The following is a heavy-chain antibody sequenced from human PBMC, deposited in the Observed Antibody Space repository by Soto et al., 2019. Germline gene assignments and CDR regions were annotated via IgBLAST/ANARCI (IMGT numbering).Heavy chain of an antibody. D-gene: IGHD3-10*01. CDR3: AKVFVFWGLWFGESHYFDY. J-gene: IGHJ4*02. CDR2: ISGSGGST. Sequence: GGSLRLSCAASGFTFSSYAMSWVRQAPGKGLEWVSAISGSGGSTYYADSVKGRFTISRDNSKNTLYLQMNSLRAEDTAVYYCAKVFVFWGLWFGESHYFDYGGQGTLVTVSS. V-gene: IGHV3-23*01. CDR1: GFTFSSYA.